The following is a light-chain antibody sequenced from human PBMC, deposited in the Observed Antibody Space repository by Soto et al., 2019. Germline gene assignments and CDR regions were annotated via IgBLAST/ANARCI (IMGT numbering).Light chain of an antibody. CDR3: QQYGDSLT. CDR2: GAS. CDR1: QSVSSTY. V-gene: IGKV3-20*01. Sequence: EIVLTQSPGTLSLSPGERATLSCRASQSVSSTYLAWYQQKPGQAPSLLIYGASSRATGIPDRFSGRGSGTDFTLTIIRLEPEDFAVYYCQQYGDSLTFGGGTKVEIK. J-gene: IGKJ4*01.